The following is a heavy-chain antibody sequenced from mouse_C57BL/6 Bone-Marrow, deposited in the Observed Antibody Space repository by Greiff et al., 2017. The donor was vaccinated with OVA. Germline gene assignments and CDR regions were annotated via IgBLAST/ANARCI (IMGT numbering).Heavy chain of an antibody. Sequence: EVQLQQSGAELVRPGASVKLSCTASGFNIKDDYMHWVKQRPEQGLEWIGWIDPENGDTEYASKFQGKATITADTSSNTAYLQLSSLTSEDTAVYYCTASGYPFDYWGQGTTLTVSS. J-gene: IGHJ2*01. CDR2: IDPENGDT. CDR3: TASGYPFDY. V-gene: IGHV14-4*01. CDR1: GFNIKDDY. D-gene: IGHD3-2*02.